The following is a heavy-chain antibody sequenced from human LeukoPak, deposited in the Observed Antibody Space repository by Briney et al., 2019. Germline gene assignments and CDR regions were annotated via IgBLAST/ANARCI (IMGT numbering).Heavy chain of an antibody. V-gene: IGHV3-33*06. CDR1: GFTFSSYG. CDR2: IWYDGSNK. Sequence: GRSLRLSCAASGFTFSSYGMHWVRQAPGKGLEWVAVIWYDGSNKYYADSVKGRFTISRDNSKNTLYLQMNSLRAEDTAVYYCAKDDVQQPHGLWGQGTLVTVSS. CDR3: AKDDVQQPHGL. J-gene: IGHJ4*02. D-gene: IGHD6-13*01.